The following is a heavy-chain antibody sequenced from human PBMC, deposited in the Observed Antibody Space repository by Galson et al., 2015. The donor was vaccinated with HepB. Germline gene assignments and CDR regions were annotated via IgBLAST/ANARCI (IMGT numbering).Heavy chain of an antibody. D-gene: IGHD3-3*01. CDR3: ARDKGVGHDFWRGSGWFDP. CDR2: VNPNSGHT. V-gene: IGHV1-2*02. J-gene: IGHJ5*02. CDR1: GYSFTVYS. Sequence: SVKVSCKASGYSFTVYSMHWVRQAPGQGLEWMGWVNPNSGHTRYAQKFEGRVTMTLDTSINTVFMDLSRLRPDDTALYYCARDKGVGHDFWRGSGWFDPWGQGTLVTISS.